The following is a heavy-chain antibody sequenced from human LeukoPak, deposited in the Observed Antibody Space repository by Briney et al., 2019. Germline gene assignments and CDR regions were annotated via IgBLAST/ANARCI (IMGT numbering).Heavy chain of an antibody. V-gene: IGHV1-8*01. Sequence: ASAKVSCKASGYTFTSYDINRGRQATGQGLEWMGWTIPNSGNTGYAQKFQGRVTSTTNTSISTAYMEISSIRAAATAVYYCARGWVHFDCWGQGTLVTVSS. CDR2: TIPNSGNT. CDR1: GYTFTSYD. J-gene: IGHJ4*02. CDR3: ARGWVHFDC. D-gene: IGHD3-10*01.